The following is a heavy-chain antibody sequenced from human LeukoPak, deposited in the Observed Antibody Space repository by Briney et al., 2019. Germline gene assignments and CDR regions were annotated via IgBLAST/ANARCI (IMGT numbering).Heavy chain of an antibody. Sequence: PGGSLRLSCTASGFTFGDYAMSWFRQAPGKGLEWVGFIRSKAYGGTTECAASVKGRFTISRDDSKSIAYLQMNSLKTEDTAVYYCTREGVIVATIGISDYWGQGTLVTVSS. CDR1: GFTFGDYA. D-gene: IGHD5-12*01. CDR3: TREGVIVATIGISDY. CDR2: IRSKAYGGTT. V-gene: IGHV3-49*03. J-gene: IGHJ4*02.